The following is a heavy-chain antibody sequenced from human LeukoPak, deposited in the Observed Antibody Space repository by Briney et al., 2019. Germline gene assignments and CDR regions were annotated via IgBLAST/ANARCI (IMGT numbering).Heavy chain of an antibody. D-gene: IGHD6-19*01. CDR3: TRDYLLSGLTAVAGN. J-gene: IGHJ4*02. Sequence: PGGSLRLSCTSSGFTFGDYAMSWVRQAPGKGLEWIGFIRSKAYGGTTEYAASMEGRFTISRDDSKSIAYLQMNSLKTADTAVYYCTRDYLLSGLTAVAGNWGQGTLVTVSS. CDR1: GFTFGDYA. CDR2: IRSKAYGGTT. V-gene: IGHV3-49*04.